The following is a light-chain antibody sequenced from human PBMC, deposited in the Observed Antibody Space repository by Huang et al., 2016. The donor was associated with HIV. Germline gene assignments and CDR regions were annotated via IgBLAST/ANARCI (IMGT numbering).Light chain of an antibody. Sequence: DILLTQSPDSLAVSLGERATLTCRSSRSLLFASNSKNFLAWYKQKPGQSPKLLMYMASVRESGVPERFTGSGSGTEFTLTIASLQAEDVAVYYCQQFYNMPYTFGRGTRLEI. J-gene: IGKJ2*01. CDR1: RSLLFASNSKNF. CDR3: QQFYNMPYT. V-gene: IGKV4-1*01. CDR2: MAS.